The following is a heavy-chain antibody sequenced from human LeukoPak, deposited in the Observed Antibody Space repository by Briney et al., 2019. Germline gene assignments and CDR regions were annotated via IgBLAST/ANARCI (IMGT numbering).Heavy chain of an antibody. CDR1: GFTFSSYG. J-gene: IGHJ4*02. CDR3: AKDSSGYYDPYHHFDY. CDR2: IRYDGSNK. V-gene: IGHV3-30*02. Sequence: PGGSLRLSCAASGFTFSSYGMHWVRQAPGKGLEWVAFIRYDGSNKYYADSVKGRFTISRDNSKNTLYLQMNSLRAEDTAVYYCAKDSSGYYDPYHHFDYWGQGTLVTVSS. D-gene: IGHD3-22*01.